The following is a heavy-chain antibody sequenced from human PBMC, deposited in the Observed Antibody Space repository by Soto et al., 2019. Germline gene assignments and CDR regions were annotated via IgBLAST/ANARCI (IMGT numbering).Heavy chain of an antibody. V-gene: IGHV4-4*02. CDR1: GDSVSSNSW. Sequence: QVQLQESGPRLVKPSGTLSLTCTVSGDSVSSNSWWSWVRQPQGKGLEWMGEIHHSGSTDYNSSLTSRVSISIDKSKNQFSLNLYSVTAADAAVFYCARAPRGYGMDVWGQGTTVSVSS. CDR2: IHHSGST. J-gene: IGHJ6*02. CDR3: ARAPRGYGMDV.